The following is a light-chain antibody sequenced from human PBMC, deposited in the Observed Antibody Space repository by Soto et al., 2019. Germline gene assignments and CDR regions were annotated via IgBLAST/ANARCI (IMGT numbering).Light chain of an antibody. V-gene: IGKV3-15*01. J-gene: IGKJ2*01. CDR1: QSVSSN. CDR3: QQYNNWPPRYT. CDR2: GAS. Sequence: EIVMTQSPATLSVSPGERATLSCRASQSVSSNLAWYQQKPGQAPRLLIYGASTRATGIPARFSGRGSGTEFTLTISSLQSEDVAVYYCQQYNNWPPRYTFGQGTKLEIK.